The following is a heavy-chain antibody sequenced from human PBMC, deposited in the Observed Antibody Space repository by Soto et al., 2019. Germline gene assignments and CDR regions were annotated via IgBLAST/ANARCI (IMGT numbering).Heavy chain of an antibody. CDR2: IYYTGST. D-gene: IGHD3-10*01. V-gene: IGHV4-30-4*01. CDR3: ARDRGLRVRGTNYSWFDP. Sequence: QVQLQESGPGLVKPSQTLSLTCTVSGGSISSGGYFWTWIRQPPGKGLEWIGYIYYTGSTDYNPALRIRVNLAVDTPKNQFSLKLSSVTAADTAGYYCARDRGLRVRGTNYSWFDPWGQGTLVTVSS. CDR1: GGSISSGGYF. J-gene: IGHJ5*02.